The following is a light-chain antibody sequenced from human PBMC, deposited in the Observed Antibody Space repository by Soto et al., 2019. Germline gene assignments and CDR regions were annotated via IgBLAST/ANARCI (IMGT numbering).Light chain of an antibody. CDR1: QSVSSY. CDR2: DAS. J-gene: IGKJ1*01. V-gene: IGKV3-11*01. Sequence: EIVMMQAPATLSVSPGERATLSCRASQSVSSYLAWYQQKPGQAPRLLIYDASNRATGIPARFSGSGSGTDFTLTISSLEPEDFAVYYCQQRSNWPPWTFGQGTKADIK. CDR3: QQRSNWPPWT.